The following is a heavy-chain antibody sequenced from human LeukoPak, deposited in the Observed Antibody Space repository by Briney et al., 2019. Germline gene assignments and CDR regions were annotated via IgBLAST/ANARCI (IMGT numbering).Heavy chain of an antibody. Sequence: SETLSLTCTVSGGSISSSSYYLGWIRQLPGKGLEWLGSIYYSESTYYNPSLKSRVTISVDTSKNQFSLKLSSVTAADTAVYYCARDLAPGYGDYAGPQFDYWGQGTLVTVSS. CDR1: GGSISSSSYY. D-gene: IGHD4-17*01. CDR3: ARDLAPGYGDYAGPQFDY. J-gene: IGHJ4*02. CDR2: IYYSEST. V-gene: IGHV4-39*07.